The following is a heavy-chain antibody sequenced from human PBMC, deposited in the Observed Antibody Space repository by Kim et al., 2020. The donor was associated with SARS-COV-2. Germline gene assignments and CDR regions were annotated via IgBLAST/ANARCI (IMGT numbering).Heavy chain of an antibody. J-gene: IGHJ4*02. D-gene: IGHD3-22*01. CDR2: FYYSGST. Sequence: SETLSLTCTVSTGSINSYYWSWIRQPPGKGLEWIGYFYYSGSTGYSPSLKSRVTISVDTSKNQFSLKLISVTAADTAVYYCARGGSGYYYFDYWGQGTRV. V-gene: IGHV4-59*01. CDR3: ARGGSGYYYFDY. CDR1: TGSINSYY.